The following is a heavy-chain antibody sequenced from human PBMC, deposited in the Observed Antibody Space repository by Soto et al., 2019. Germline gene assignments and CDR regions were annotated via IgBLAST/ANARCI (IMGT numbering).Heavy chain of an antibody. Sequence: GASVKVSCKASGYTFTSYGISWVRQAPGQGLEWMGWISAYNGNTNYAQKLQGRVTMTTDTSTSTVYMELRSLRSDVTAVYYCAREGVTFGGVKNWYFDLWGRGTLVTVSS. CDR1: GYTFTSYG. D-gene: IGHD3-16*01. J-gene: IGHJ2*01. V-gene: IGHV1-18*01. CDR2: ISAYNGNT. CDR3: AREGVTFGGVKNWYFDL.